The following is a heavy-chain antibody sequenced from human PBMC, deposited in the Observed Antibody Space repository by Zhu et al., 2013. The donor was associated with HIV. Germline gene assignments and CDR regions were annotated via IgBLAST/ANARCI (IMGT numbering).Heavy chain of an antibody. CDR1: GGTFSSYA. CDR3: AREIPRAGYSYGYAIGNYYYGMDV. CDR2: IIPIFGTA. J-gene: IGHJ6*02. V-gene: IGHV1-69*01. Sequence: QVQLVQSGAEVKKPGSSVKVSCKASGGTFSSYAISWVRQAPGQGLEWMGGIIPIFGTANYAQKFQGRVTITADESTSTAYMELSSLRSEDTAVYYCAREIPRAGYSYGYAIGNYYYGMDVWGQGTTVTVSS. D-gene: IGHD5-18*01.